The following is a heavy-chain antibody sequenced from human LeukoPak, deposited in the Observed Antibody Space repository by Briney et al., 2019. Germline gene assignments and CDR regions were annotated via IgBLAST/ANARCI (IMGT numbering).Heavy chain of an antibody. CDR3: ARDVGGSLDY. CDR1: GFTFSTYW. J-gene: IGHJ4*02. Sequence: GGSLRLSCAASGFTFSTYWMAWVRQAPGKGLEWVANIKGGESARHQADSVKGRFTISGDNAKKSVYLQMSSLRGEDTAVYYCARDVGGSLDYWGQGTLVTVSS. CDR2: IKGGESAR. V-gene: IGHV3-7*01. D-gene: IGHD1-26*01.